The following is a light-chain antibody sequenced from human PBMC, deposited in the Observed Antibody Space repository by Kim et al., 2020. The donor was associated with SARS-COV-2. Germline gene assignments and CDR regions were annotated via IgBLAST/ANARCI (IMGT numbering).Light chain of an antibody. J-gene: IGLJ2*01. CDR2: DVN. CDR1: SSDVGGYNS. CDR3: SSYTSSSTLI. Sequence: QSALTQPASVSGSPGQSITISCTGSSSDVGGYNSVSWYQQPPGKAPKLMIFDVNKRPSGVSDRFSGSKSGHTASLTISGLQVEDDADYYCSSYTSSSTLIFGGGTKLTVL. V-gene: IGLV2-14*01.